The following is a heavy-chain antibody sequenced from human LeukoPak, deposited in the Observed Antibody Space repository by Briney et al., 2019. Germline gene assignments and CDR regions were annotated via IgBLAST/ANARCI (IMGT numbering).Heavy chain of an antibody. CDR1: GYTFTSYY. D-gene: IGHD3-9*01. V-gene: IGHV1-24*01. J-gene: IGHJ5*02. Sequence: ASVKVSCKASGYTFTSYYMHWVRQAPGKGLEWMGGFDPEDGETIYAQKFQGRVTMTEDTSTDTAYMELSSLRSEDTAVYYCATIYRLYDILTGYYTYNWFDPWGQGTLVTVSS. CDR2: FDPEDGET. CDR3: ATIYRLYDILTGYYTYNWFDP.